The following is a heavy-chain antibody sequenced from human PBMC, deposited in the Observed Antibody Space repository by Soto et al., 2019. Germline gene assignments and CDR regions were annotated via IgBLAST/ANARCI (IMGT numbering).Heavy chain of an antibody. CDR2: INHRGSA. CDR1: GASVSSTYW. V-gene: IGHV4-4*02. J-gene: IGHJ6*02. CDR3: ACIFSGGYGYGFYYYGMDV. D-gene: IGHD5-18*01. Sequence: SETLSLTCAVSGASVSSTYWWSWVRQPPGKGPEWIGEINHRGSANYNPSLKSRVTISVDISKNQFSLKLTSVAAADTAVYYCACIFSGGYGYGFYYYGMDVWGQGTTVTVSS.